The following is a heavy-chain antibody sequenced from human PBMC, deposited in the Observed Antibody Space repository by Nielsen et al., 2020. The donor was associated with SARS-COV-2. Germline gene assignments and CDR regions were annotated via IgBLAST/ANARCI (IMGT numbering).Heavy chain of an antibody. D-gene: IGHD4-23*01. CDR2: IYYSGST. J-gene: IGHJ4*02. V-gene: IGHV4-39*07. CDR1: GGSISSSSYY. CDR3: AREGGNSMYYDY. Sequence: SETLSLTCTVSGGSISSSSYYWGWIRQPPGKGLEWIGSIYYSGSTYYNPSLKSRVTISVDTSKNQFSLKLSSVTAADTAVYYCAREGGNSMYYDYWGQGTLVTVSS.